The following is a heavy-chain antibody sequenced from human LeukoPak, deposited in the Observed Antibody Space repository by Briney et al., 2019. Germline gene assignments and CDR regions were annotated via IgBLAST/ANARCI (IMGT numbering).Heavy chain of an antibody. V-gene: IGHV4-34*01. D-gene: IGHD4-17*01. Sequence: PSETLSLTCAVYGGSFSGYYWSWIRQPPGKGLEWIGEINHSGSTNYNPSLKSRVTISVDTSKNQFSLKLSSVTAADTAVYYCAKDGVEDGDFLFYSYYYYMDVWGKGTTVTISS. CDR2: INHSGST. J-gene: IGHJ6*03. CDR3: AKDGVEDGDFLFYSYYYYMDV. CDR1: GGSFSGYY.